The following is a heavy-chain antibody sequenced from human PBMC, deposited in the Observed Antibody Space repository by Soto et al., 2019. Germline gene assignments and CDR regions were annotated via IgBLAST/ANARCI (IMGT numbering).Heavy chain of an antibody. CDR2: TYYRSKWYY. Sequence: QVQLQRSGPGLVKPSQTLSLTCAITGDSVSSNSAGWSWVRQSPSRGLEWLGRTYYRSKWYYEYAVSVRGRITINPDTSKNQYSLQLNSVTPEDTAVYFCARGEQYSGRIFDYWGQGTLVTVSS. J-gene: IGHJ4*01. CDR3: ARGEQYSGRIFDY. V-gene: IGHV6-1*01. D-gene: IGHD1-26*01. CDR1: GDSVSSNSAG.